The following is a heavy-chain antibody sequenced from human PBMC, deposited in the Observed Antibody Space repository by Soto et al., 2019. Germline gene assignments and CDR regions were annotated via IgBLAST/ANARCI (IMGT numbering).Heavy chain of an antibody. Sequence: PSVKVSCKASGYTFTSYYMHWVRQAPGQGLEWMGIINPSGGRTSYAQKFQGRVTMTRDTSTSTVYMELSSLRSEDTAVFYCARELLRQPTVTTGYYGMDVWGQGTTVTVSS. CDR2: INPSGGRT. CDR3: ARELLRQPTVTTGYYGMDV. J-gene: IGHJ6*02. D-gene: IGHD4-17*01. CDR1: GYTFTSYY. V-gene: IGHV1-46*01.